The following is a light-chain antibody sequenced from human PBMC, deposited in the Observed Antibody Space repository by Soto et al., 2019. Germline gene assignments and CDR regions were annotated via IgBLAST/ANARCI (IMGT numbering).Light chain of an antibody. J-gene: IGKJ1*01. CDR1: QSVSNNY. CDR3: QQYAASPRT. V-gene: IGKV3-20*01. Sequence: EVVLTQSPGTLSLSPRERATLSCRASQSVSNNYLAWYQKKPGQAPRLLIYGASNRAPGITDRFSGSGSGPDFTLTISRLEPEDFAVYYCQQYAASPRTFGQGTLVEVK. CDR2: GAS.